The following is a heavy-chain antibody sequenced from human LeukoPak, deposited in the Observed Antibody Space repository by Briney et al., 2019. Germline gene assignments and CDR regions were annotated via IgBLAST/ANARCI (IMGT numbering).Heavy chain of an antibody. J-gene: IGHJ6*03. D-gene: IGHD6-19*01. V-gene: IGHV1-2*02. CDR2: IYPNSGGT. CDR1: AYTFTGYY. CDR3: ARSEQFPYYMDV. Sequence: SVKVSCKASAYTFTGYYMHWVRQAPGQGLEWMGWIYPNSGGTNYAQKFQGRVTTTRDTSISTAYMELSRLRSDDTAVYYCARSEQFPYYMDVWGKGTTVTVSS.